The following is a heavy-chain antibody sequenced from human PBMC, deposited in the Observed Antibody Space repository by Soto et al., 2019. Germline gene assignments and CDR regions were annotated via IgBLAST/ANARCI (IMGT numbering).Heavy chain of an antibody. CDR2: IYHSGTT. Sequence: QVQLQESGPGLVKPSGTLSLPCGVSGDSITSTNWWSWVRQPPGMGLEWIGAIYHSGTTHYNPSLKSRITILLDESKNQVSLNLSSVTAADTAVYYCARLKGPGHYGLDVWGQGTTVSVFS. CDR1: GDSITSTNW. CDR3: ARLKGPGHYGLDV. V-gene: IGHV4-4*02. J-gene: IGHJ6*02.